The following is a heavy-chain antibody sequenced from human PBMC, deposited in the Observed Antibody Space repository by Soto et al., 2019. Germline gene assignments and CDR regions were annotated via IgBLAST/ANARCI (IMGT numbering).Heavy chain of an antibody. CDR2: IYSGGST. V-gene: IGHV3-66*01. Sequence: EVQLVESGGGLVQPGGSLRLSCAASGFTVSSNYMSWVRQAPGEGLEWVSVIYSGGSTYYADSVKGRFTISRDNSKNTLYLQMNSLRAEDTAVYYCARGDPYYYGMDVWGQGTTVTVSS. D-gene: IGHD1-26*01. J-gene: IGHJ6*02. CDR1: GFTVSSNY. CDR3: ARGDPYYYGMDV.